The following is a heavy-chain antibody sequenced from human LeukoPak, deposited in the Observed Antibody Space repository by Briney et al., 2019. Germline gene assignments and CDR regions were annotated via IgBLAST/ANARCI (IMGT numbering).Heavy chain of an antibody. CDR1: GGSISRYY. V-gene: IGHV4-59*01. D-gene: IGHD5-18*01. Sequence: SETLSLTCTVSGGSISRYYWSWIRQPPGKGLEWIGYIYYSGSTNYNPSLKSRVTISVDTSKNQFSLKLSSVTAADTAVYYCARRGFWTNVDTAMVSWYFDLWGRGTLVTVSS. CDR2: IYYSGST. J-gene: IGHJ2*01. CDR3: ARRGFWTNVDTAMVSWYFDL.